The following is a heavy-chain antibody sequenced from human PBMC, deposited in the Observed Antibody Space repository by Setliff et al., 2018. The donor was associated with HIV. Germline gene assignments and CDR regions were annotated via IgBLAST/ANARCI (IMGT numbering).Heavy chain of an antibody. CDR2: IIPIFGTA. J-gene: IGHJ3*02. D-gene: IGHD6-19*01. CDR3: AREQRESIAVGTDAFDI. CDR1: GGTFSSYA. V-gene: IGHV1-69*05. Sequence: ASVKVSCKASGGTFSSYAISWVRQAPGQGLEWMGGIIPIFGTANYAQKFQGRVTITTDESTSTAYMELSSLRSEDTAVYYCAREQRESIAVGTDAFDIWGQGTMVTVSS.